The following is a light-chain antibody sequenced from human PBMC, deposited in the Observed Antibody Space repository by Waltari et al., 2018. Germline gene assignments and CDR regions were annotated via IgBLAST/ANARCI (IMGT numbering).Light chain of an antibody. CDR1: QAISSY. CDR2: GAS. Sequence: AIRMTQSPSSFSASTGDRVTITCRTSQAISSYLAWYQQNPGKAPKLLIYGASTLQSGVPSRFSGSGSGTDFTLTISSLQSEDFATYFCQQYYSFPFTFGPGTKVDIK. V-gene: IGKV1-8*01. CDR3: QQYYSFPFT. J-gene: IGKJ3*01.